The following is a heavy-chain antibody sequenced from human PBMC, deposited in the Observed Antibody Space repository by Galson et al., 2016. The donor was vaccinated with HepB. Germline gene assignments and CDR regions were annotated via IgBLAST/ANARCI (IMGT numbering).Heavy chain of an antibody. D-gene: IGHD3-22*01. CDR2: IKRTTEGGAT. Sequence: SLRLSCAVSGLNFRNACMNWVRLAPGRGLEWVGRIKRTTEGGATDYAASVKGRLVISREDSTSTLFLQMNNVSAEDTAVYYCSQQTFDSSGHRNWFDAWGQGTLVTVSP. V-gene: IGHV3-15*01. CDR1: GLNFRNAC. CDR3: SQQTFDSSGHRNWFDA. J-gene: IGHJ5*02.